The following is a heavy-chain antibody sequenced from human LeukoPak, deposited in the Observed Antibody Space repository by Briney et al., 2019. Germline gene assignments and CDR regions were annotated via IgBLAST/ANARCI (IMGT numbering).Heavy chain of an antibody. CDR2: ISGTGTKI. Sequence: GGSLRLSCAASGFTFSSYSMNWVRQAPGKGLEWISSISGTGTKIDYADSVKGRFTISRDNAKNSLYLQMNSLRADDVAVYYCAGESGSYRNDFDYWGQGTLVTVSS. CDR3: AGESGSYRNDFDY. V-gene: IGHV3-21*01. D-gene: IGHD1-26*01. J-gene: IGHJ4*02. CDR1: GFTFSSYS.